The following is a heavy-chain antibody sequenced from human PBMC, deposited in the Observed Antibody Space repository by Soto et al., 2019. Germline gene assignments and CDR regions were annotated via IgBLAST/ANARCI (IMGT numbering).Heavy chain of an antibody. V-gene: IGHV1-18*01. CDR2: ISAYNGNT. J-gene: IGHJ4*02. CDR1: GYTFTSYG. CDR3: ARDQPQYYYDSSGYFDY. Sequence: QVQLVQSGAEVKKPGASVKVSCKASGYTFTSYGISWVRQAPGQGLEGMGWISAYNGNTNNAQKPQGRVTMTTDTSTSTAYMELRSLRSDDTAVYYCARDQPQYYYDSSGYFDYWGQGTLVTVSS. D-gene: IGHD3-22*01.